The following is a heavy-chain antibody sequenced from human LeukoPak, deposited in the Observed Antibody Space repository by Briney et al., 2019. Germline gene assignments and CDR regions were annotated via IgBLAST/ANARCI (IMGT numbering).Heavy chain of an antibody. J-gene: IGHJ4*02. CDR2: ISFGGDYM. CDR1: GFSFSTNA. D-gene: IGHD3-10*01. V-gene: IGHV3-21*01. CDR3: GKVGTGNHQYGSGDFDS. Sequence: GGSLRLSCITSGFSFSTNAVDWVRQAPGEGLQGVAAISFGGDYMFYADSVKGRFTISRDNAKKSVHLQMNSLRVEDTDVYYCGKVGTGNHQYGSGDFDSWGQGTLVTVSA.